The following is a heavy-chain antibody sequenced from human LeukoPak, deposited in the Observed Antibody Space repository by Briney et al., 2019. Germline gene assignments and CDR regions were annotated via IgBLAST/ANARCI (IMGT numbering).Heavy chain of an antibody. Sequence: GESLKISCKGSGYSFTSHWIGWVRQMPGKGLEWMGIIYPGDSETRYNPSFKGQVTISADKSTSTAYLQWSSLKASDTAMYYCARQRPGDFDYWGQGTLVTVSS. D-gene: IGHD1-14*01. CDR1: GYSFTSHW. V-gene: IGHV5-51*01. CDR2: IYPGDSET. CDR3: ARQRPGDFDY. J-gene: IGHJ4*02.